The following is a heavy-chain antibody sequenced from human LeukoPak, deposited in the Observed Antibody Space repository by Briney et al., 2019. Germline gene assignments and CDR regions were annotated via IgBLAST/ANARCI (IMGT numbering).Heavy chain of an antibody. CDR3: ARGRPGDYFDY. D-gene: IGHD6-25*01. Sequence: GGSLRLSCAASGFTFSNYDIHWVRQAPGKGREWVALISSDRSNKYYSDSVKGRFTISSDNSKNTLYLQMNSLRPEDTAVYYCARGRPGDYFDYWGQGTLVTVSS. CDR2: ISSDRSNK. J-gene: IGHJ4*02. CDR1: GFTFSNYD. V-gene: IGHV3-30*03.